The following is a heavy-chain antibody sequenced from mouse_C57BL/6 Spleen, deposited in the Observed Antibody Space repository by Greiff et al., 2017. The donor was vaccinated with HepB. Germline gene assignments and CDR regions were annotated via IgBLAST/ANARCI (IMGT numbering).Heavy chain of an antibody. V-gene: IGHV6-3*01. Sequence: EVQLVESGGGLVQPGGSMKLSCVASGFTFSNYWMNWVRQSPEKGLEWVAQIRLKSDNYATHYAESVKGRFTISRDDSKSSVYLQMNNLRAEDTGIYYCTGEGGYLAWFAYWGQGTLVTVSA. J-gene: IGHJ3*01. CDR3: TGEGGYLAWFAY. D-gene: IGHD2-2*01. CDR2: IRLKSDNYAT. CDR1: GFTFSNYW.